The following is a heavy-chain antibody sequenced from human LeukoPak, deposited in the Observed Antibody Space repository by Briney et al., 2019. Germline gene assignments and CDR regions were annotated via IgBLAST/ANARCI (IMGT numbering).Heavy chain of an antibody. Sequence: GGSLKISCKGSGYSFTSYWIGWVRQMPGKGLEWMGIIYPGDSDTRYSPSFQGQVTISADKSISTAYLQWSSLKASDTAMYYCARVDTAMVTTLGYFDYWGQGTLVTVSS. V-gene: IGHV5-51*01. CDR3: ARVDTAMVTTLGYFDY. CDR1: GYSFTSYW. J-gene: IGHJ4*02. D-gene: IGHD5-18*01. CDR2: IYPGDSDT.